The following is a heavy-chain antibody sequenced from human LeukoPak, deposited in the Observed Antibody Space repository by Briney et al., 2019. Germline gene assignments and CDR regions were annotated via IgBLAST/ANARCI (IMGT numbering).Heavy chain of an antibody. CDR3: AKDLVSDYGDSIEEFEHY. D-gene: IGHD4-17*01. CDR1: GFTFSSYG. J-gene: IGHJ4*02. V-gene: IGHV3-30*18. Sequence: GGSLRLSCAASGFTFSSYGMHWVRQAPGKGLEWVAVISYGGSNKYYADSVKGRFTISRDNSKNTLYLQMNSLRAEDTAVYYCAKDLVSDYGDSIEEFEHYWGQGTLVTVSS. CDR2: ISYGGSNK.